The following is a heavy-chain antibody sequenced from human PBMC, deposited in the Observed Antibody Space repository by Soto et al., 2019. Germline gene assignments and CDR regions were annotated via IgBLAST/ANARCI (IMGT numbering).Heavy chain of an antibody. J-gene: IGHJ5*02. CDR3: AREVGAPSGWLDP. CDR2: VSGAGGLK. Sequence: EVHLSESGGGLGQPGGSLRLSCAASGFSFSNYAMTWVRQSPGKGLEWVSSVSGAGGLKYYADSVQGRFTISRDNSKNTLYLQMNNLRDEDTALYYWAREVGAPSGWLDPWGHGTQVTVSS. V-gene: IGHV3-23*01. CDR1: GFSFSNYA. D-gene: IGHD1-26*01.